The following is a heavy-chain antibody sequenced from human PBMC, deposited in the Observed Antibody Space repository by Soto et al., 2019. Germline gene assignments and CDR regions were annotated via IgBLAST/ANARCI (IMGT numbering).Heavy chain of an antibody. Sequence: VASVQVSCKASGGTFSSYAISWVRQAPGQGLEWMGGIIPIFGTANYAQKFQGRVTITADESTSTAYMELSSLRSEDTAVYYCASRKGGRGPIYYYYYGMDFWGQGTTVTVSS. V-gene: IGHV1-69*13. CDR1: GGTFSSYA. J-gene: IGHJ6*02. CDR2: IIPIFGTA. D-gene: IGHD2-15*01. CDR3: ASRKGGRGPIYYYYYGMDF.